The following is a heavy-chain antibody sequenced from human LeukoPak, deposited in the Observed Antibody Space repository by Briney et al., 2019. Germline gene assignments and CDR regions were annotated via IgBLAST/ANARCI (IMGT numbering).Heavy chain of an antibody. CDR2: IYDTGTT. D-gene: IGHD6-19*01. CDR3: AGIWYSSGYYFDY. Sequence: PSETLSLTCTVSGDSISSHYWSWIRQPPGKGLEWIAYIYDTGTTVSNPSLKSRVSMSLDRSKSEFSPQLTSVTAADTAVYYCAGIWYSSGYYFDYWGQGTLVTVSS. CDR1: GDSISSHY. V-gene: IGHV4-59*11. J-gene: IGHJ4*02.